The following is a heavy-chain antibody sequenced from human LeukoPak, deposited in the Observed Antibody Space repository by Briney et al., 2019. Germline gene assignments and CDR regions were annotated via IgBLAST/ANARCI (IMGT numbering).Heavy chain of an antibody. V-gene: IGHV7-4-1*02. CDR3: ARDLCSSTSCNWFDP. Sequence: GASVKVSCKASGYTFTSYAMNWVRQAPGQGLEWMGWINTNTGNPTYAQGFTGRFVFSLDTSVSTAYLQISSLKAEDTAVYYCARDLCSSTSCNWFDPWGQGTLVTVSS. CDR2: INTNTGNP. CDR1: GYTFTSYA. J-gene: IGHJ5*02. D-gene: IGHD2-2*01.